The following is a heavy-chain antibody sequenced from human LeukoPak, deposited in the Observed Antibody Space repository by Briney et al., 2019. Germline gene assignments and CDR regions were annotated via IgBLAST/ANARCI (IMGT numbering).Heavy chain of an antibody. Sequence: GGSLRLSCTASGFTFGDYAMSWVRQAPGKGLEWVGFIRSKAYGGTTEYAASVKGRFTISRDDSKSIAYLQVNSLKTEDTAVYYCTRVMILWFGELREDAFDIWGQGTMVTVSS. CDR1: GFTFGDYA. D-gene: IGHD3-10*01. V-gene: IGHV3-49*04. CDR3: TRVMILWFGELREDAFDI. J-gene: IGHJ3*02. CDR2: IRSKAYGGTT.